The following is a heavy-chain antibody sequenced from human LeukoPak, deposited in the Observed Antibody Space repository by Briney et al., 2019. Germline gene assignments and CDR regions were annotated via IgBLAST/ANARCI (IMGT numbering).Heavy chain of an antibody. D-gene: IGHD3-3*01. J-gene: IGHJ6*02. CDR3: ARGSLTLRFLEWLFYGMDV. V-gene: IGHV1-8*02. CDR1: GYTFTGYY. Sequence: ASVKVSCKASGYTFTGYYMHWVRQAPGQGLEWMGWMNPNSGSTGYAQKFQGRVTMTRNTSISTAYMELSSLRSEDTAVYYCARGSLTLRFLEWLFYGMDVWGQGTTVTVSS. CDR2: MNPNSGST.